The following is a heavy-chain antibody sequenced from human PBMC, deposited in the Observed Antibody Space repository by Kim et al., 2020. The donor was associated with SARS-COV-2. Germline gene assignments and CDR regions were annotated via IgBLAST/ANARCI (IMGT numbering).Heavy chain of an antibody. J-gene: IGHJ6*02. CDR1: GGSISSYY. V-gene: IGHV4-59*13. CDR3: ARRALGYCSSTRCYSGMDV. D-gene: IGHD2-2*02. CDR2: IYYSGST. Sequence: SETLSLTCTVSGGSISSYYWSWIRQPPGKGLEWIGYIYYSGSTNYNPSLKSRVTISVDTSKNPFSLKLSSVTAADTAVYYCARRALGYCSSTRCYSGMDVWGQGTTVTVSS.